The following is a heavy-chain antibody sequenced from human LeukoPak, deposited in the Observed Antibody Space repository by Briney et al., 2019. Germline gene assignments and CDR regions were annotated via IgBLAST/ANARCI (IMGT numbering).Heavy chain of an antibody. CDR3: ARVTRARTVTGRYYYYYMDV. J-gene: IGHJ6*03. CDR1: GGSISSYY. V-gene: IGHV4-59*01. Sequence: PSETLSLTCTVSGGSISSYYWSWIRQPPGKGLEWIGYIYYSGSTNYNPSLKSRVTISVDTSKNQFSLKLSSVTAADTAVYYCARVTRARTVTGRYYYYYMDVWGKGTTVTISS. CDR2: IYYSGST. D-gene: IGHD4-17*01.